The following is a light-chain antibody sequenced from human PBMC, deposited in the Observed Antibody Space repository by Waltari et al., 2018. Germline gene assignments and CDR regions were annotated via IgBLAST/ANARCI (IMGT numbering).Light chain of an antibody. CDR2: DVS. J-gene: IGLJ3*02. Sequence: QSALTQPASVSGSPGQSITISCTGTSSDVGPSNYVSWYQQYPDKAPKLIIYDVSYLPSGVSSRFSGSKSGNTASLTISGLQAEDEADYYCNSYTTISTWVFGGGTKLTVL. V-gene: IGLV2-14*03. CDR1: SSDVGPSNY. CDR3: NSYTTISTWV.